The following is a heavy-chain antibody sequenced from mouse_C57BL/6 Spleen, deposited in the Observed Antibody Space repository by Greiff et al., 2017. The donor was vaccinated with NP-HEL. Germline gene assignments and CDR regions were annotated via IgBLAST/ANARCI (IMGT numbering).Heavy chain of an antibody. Sequence: QVQLQQPGAELVRPGTSVKLSCKASGYTFTSYWMHWVKQRPGQGLEWIGVIDPSDSYTNYNQKFNGKATLTVDTSSSTAYMQLSSLTSEDSAVYYGASSEGLGRGVDYAMDYWGQGTSVTVSS. V-gene: IGHV1-59*01. D-gene: IGHD4-1*01. CDR2: IDPSDSYT. CDR1: GYTFTSYW. J-gene: IGHJ4*01. CDR3: ASSEGLGRGVDYAMDY.